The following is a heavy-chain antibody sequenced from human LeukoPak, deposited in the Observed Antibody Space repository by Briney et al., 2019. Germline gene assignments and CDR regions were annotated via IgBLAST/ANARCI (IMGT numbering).Heavy chain of an antibody. CDR2: IYSGGST. V-gene: IGHV3-66*01. CDR3: ARDWNPGGSYLGVGGYFDY. D-gene: IGHD1-26*01. Sequence: GGSLRLSCAASGFTVSSNYMSWVRQAPGKGLEWVSVIYSGGSTYYADSVKGRFTISRDNSKNTLYLQMNSLRAEDTAVYYCARDWNPGGSYLGVGGYFDYWGQGTLVTVSS. CDR1: GFTVSSNY. J-gene: IGHJ4*02.